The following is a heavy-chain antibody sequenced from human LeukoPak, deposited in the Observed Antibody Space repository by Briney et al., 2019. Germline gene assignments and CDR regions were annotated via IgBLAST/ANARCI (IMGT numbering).Heavy chain of an antibody. CDR1: LYTLTELF. J-gene: IGHJ4*02. D-gene: IGHD3-3*01. Sequence: ASLRVSPELSLYTLTELFMHRVPQAPGKGVEWVARFDAEAAETIYAQKFQGRVTMTEDTSTDTAYMELSSLRSEDTAVCYCATRHPPDYDFWSGYFGYWGQGTLVTVSS. CDR2: FDAEAAET. V-gene: IGHV1-24*01. CDR3: ATRHPPDYDFWSGYFGY.